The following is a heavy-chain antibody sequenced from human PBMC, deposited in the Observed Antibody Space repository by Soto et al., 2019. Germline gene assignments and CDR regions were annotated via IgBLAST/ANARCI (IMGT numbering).Heavy chain of an antibody. CDR3: ARERFNRYYLDY. J-gene: IGHJ4*02. Sequence: SETLSLTCTVSGGSISSAGYYWSWIRQHPGKGLEWIGYTYYGGNTYYNPSLKSRVAISLDTSENQVSLNLNSVTSSDTAVYYCARERFNRYYLDYWGQGTLGTV. CDR1: GGSISSAGYY. V-gene: IGHV4-31*03. CDR2: TYYGGNT.